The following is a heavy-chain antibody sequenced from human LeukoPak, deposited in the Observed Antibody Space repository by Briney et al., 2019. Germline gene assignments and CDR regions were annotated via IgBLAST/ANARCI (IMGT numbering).Heavy chain of an antibody. CDR2: IYYSGST. D-gene: IGHD3-3*01. Sequence: SETQSLTCTVSGGSISSGGYYWSWIRQHLGKGLEWIGYIYYSGSTYYNPSLKSRVTISVDTSKNQFSLKLSSVTAADTAVYYCARDRYDFWSGYYTGADAFDIWGQGTMVTVSS. J-gene: IGHJ3*02. CDR1: GGSISSGGYY. V-gene: IGHV4-31*03. CDR3: ARDRYDFWSGYYTGADAFDI.